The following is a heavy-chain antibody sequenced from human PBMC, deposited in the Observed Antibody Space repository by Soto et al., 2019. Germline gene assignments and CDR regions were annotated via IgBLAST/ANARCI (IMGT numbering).Heavy chain of an antibody. V-gene: IGHV4-59*07. Sequence: HVQLQESGPGLVKTSDTLSLTCTVSGGYITPYYWSWIRQPPGEGLEWLGYVSYSGKTGYNPSLKSCVSMSIDTSKNEFSLKLTALTAADAATYDCARQQYTGVTAFDVWGQGTTVAVSS. CDR3: ARQQYTGVTAFDV. CDR2: VSYSGKT. D-gene: IGHD3-10*01. CDR1: GGYITPYY. J-gene: IGHJ3*01.